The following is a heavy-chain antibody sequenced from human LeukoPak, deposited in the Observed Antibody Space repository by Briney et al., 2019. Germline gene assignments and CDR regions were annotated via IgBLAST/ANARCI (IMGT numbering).Heavy chain of an antibody. V-gene: IGHV1-2*02. CDR3: AREWGDIVVVPAAIDAFDI. CDR1: GYTFTGYY. D-gene: IGHD2-2*01. J-gene: IGHJ3*02. CDR2: INPNSGGT. Sequence: GASVKVSCKASGYTFTGYYMHWVRQAPGQGLEWMGWINPNSGGTNYAQKFQGRVTMTRDTSISTAYMEPSRLRSDDTAVYYCAREWGDIVVVPAAIDAFDIWGQRTMVTVSS.